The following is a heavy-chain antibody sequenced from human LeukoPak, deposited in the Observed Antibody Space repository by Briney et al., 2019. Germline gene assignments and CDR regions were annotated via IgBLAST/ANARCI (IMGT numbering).Heavy chain of an antibody. J-gene: IGHJ5*02. Sequence: SETLSLTCTVSGGSISGYYWSWIRQPPGKGLEYIGYIYYSGSTNYNPSLRSRVTISVDTSKNQFSLRLSSVTAADTAVHYCARVPNYDILTAWEFDPWGQGTLVTVSS. V-gene: IGHV4-59*01. D-gene: IGHD3-9*01. CDR3: ARVPNYDILTAWEFDP. CDR2: IYYSGST. CDR1: GGSISGYY.